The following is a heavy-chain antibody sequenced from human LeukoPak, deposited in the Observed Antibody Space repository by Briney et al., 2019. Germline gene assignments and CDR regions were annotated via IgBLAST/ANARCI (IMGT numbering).Heavy chain of an antibody. CDR1: GFTFSSYW. Sequence: GGSLRLSCEASGFTFSSYWMSWVRQAPGKGLEWVANIKQDGSDKYYVDSLKGRFTVSRDNAKNSLYLQMNSLRAEDTAVYYCARSSSSDYWGQGTLVTVSS. D-gene: IGHD2-15*01. V-gene: IGHV3-7*01. CDR3: ARSSSSDY. CDR2: IKQDGSDK. J-gene: IGHJ4*02.